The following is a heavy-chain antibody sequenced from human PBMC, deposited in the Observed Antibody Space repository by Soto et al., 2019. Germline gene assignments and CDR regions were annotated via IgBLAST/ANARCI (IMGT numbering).Heavy chain of an antibody. V-gene: IGHV4-34*01. CDR3: ARGLSGRITMVRGVIRKSWFDP. D-gene: IGHD3-10*01. CDR1: GGSFSGYY. CDR2: INHSGST. J-gene: IGHJ5*02. Sequence: ETLSLTCAVYGGSFSGYYWSWIRQPPGKGLEWIGEINHSGSTNYNPSLKSRVTISVDTSKNQFSLKLSSVTAADTAVYYCARGLSGRITMVRGVIRKSWFDPWGQGTLVTVSS.